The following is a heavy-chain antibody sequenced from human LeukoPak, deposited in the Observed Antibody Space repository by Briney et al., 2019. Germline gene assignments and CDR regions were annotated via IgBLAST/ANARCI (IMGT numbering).Heavy chain of an antibody. D-gene: IGHD6-13*01. V-gene: IGHV3-21*01. CDR2: ISSSSSYI. Sequence: GGSLRLSCAASGFTFSSYSMNWVRQAPGKGLEWVSSISSSSSYIYYADSVKGRFTISRDNAKNSLYLQMNSLRAEDTAVYYCASLVDSSSWCDYLDYWGQGTLVTVSS. CDR3: ASLVDSSSWCDYLDY. CDR1: GFTFSSYS. J-gene: IGHJ4*02.